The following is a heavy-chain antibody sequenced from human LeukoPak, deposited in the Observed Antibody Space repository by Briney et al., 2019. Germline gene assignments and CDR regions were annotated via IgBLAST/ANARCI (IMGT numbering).Heavy chain of an antibody. D-gene: IGHD3-10*01. CDR1: GDSMTSTVYY. Sequence: SETLSLTCNVSGDSMTSTVYYWGWIRQPPGRGLEWLGSIYYSGSTYYHPSLKSRVTMSVDTSKNQFSLKVNSVTAADTAVYYCARHKEGSGSYCDYWGQGTLVTVSS. CDR3: ARHKEGSGSYCDY. V-gene: IGHV4-39*01. CDR2: IYYSGST. J-gene: IGHJ4*02.